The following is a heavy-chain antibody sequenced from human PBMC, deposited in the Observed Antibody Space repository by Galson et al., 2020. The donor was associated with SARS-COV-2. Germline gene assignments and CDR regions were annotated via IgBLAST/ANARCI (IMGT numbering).Heavy chain of an antibody. D-gene: IGHD1-1*01. CDR1: GFSFSTSGVA. J-gene: IGHJ4*02. V-gene: IGHV2-5*02. CDR3: ARCVWASGLKY. CDR2: IYWDDDK. Sequence: SGTTLVKPKQTLTLTCTFSGFSFSTSGVAVAWFRQPTGQALEWPEPIYWDDDKRYRQPLNSRLTINKDTSRNQVVLTMTNVDPEDTGTYYCARCVWASGLKYWGQGTLVTGAS.